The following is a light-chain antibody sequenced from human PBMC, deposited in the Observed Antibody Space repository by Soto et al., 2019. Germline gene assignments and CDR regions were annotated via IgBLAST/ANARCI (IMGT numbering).Light chain of an antibody. V-gene: IGLV2-14*03. CDR1: RRYVGGYNY. CDR2: DVN. J-gene: IGLJ1*01. Sequence: LTQPSSVSWSPWQSITRSCTWTRRYVGGYNYVSWYQQYPGQAPKLMIYDVNKRPSGVSNRFSGSKSGNTASLTISGLQVEDEADYYCSSYTSTNALVFGVGTKVTVL. CDR3: SSYTSTNALV.